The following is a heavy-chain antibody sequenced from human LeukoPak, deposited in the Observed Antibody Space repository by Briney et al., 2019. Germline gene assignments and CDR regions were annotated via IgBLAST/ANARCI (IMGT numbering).Heavy chain of an antibody. CDR3: AFWSGRMDY. D-gene: IGHD3-3*01. V-gene: IGHV4-34*01. CDR1: GGSFSGYY. Sequence: SETLSLTCDVYGGSFSGYYWTWIRQPPGKGLEWIGEITHSGSTNYNPSPKSRVTISVDTSKTQFSLKLTSVTAADTAVYYCAFWSGRMDYWGQGTLVTVSS. J-gene: IGHJ4*02. CDR2: ITHSGST.